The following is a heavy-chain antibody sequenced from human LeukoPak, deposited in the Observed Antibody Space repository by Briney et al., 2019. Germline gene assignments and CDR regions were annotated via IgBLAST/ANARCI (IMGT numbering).Heavy chain of an antibody. Sequence: RPGGSLRLSCAASGFTFSSYSMNWVRQAPGKGLEWVSYISSSSSTIYYADSVKGRFTISRDNAKNSLYLQMNSLRAEDTAVYYCARDLDTSGYLWKRTIWGQGTLVTVSS. D-gene: IGHD5-12*01. CDR3: ARDLDTSGYLWKRTI. V-gene: IGHV3-48*01. CDR1: GFTFSSYS. CDR2: ISSSSSTI. J-gene: IGHJ4*02.